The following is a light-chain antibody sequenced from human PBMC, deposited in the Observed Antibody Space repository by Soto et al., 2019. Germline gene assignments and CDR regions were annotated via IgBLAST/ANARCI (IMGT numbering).Light chain of an antibody. CDR3: SSHNPIGTLQI. J-gene: IGLJ1*01. CDR2: AVS. CDR1: SSDVGGYNY. Sequence: QSVLTQPASVSGSPGQSITISCTGTSSDVGGYNYVSWYQQQSGKAPKLMIYAVSTRTSGVSNRFSGSKSGNTASLTISGLQAEDEADYYCSSHNPIGTLQIFGPGTKLTVL. V-gene: IGLV2-14*01.